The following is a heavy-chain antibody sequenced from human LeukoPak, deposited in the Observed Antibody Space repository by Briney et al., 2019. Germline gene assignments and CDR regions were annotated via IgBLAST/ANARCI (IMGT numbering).Heavy chain of an antibody. V-gene: IGHV3-66*02. J-gene: IGHJ3*02. CDR1: GFTVSSNY. D-gene: IGHD3-3*01. Sequence: GGSLRLSCAASGFTVSSNYMSWVRQAPGKGLEWVSVIYSGGSTYYADSVKGRFTISRDNSKNTLYLQMNSLRAEDTAVYYCARDGKGYYDFWSGYSYDAFDIWGQGTMVTVSS. CDR2: IYSGGST. CDR3: ARDGKGYYDFWSGYSYDAFDI.